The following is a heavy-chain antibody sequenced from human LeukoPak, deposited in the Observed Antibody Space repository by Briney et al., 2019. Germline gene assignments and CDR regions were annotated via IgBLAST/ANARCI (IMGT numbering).Heavy chain of an antibody. CDR3: ARITGYCSSTSCSYYFDY. D-gene: IGHD2-2*01. CDR2: ISGSGGST. V-gene: IGHV3-23*01. Sequence: GSLRLSCAASGFTFSSYAMSWVRQAPGKGLEWVSAISGSGGSTYYADSVKGRFTISRDNSKNTLYLQMNSLRAEDTAVYYCARITGYCSSTSCSYYFDYWGQGTLVTVSS. J-gene: IGHJ4*02. CDR1: GFTFSSYA.